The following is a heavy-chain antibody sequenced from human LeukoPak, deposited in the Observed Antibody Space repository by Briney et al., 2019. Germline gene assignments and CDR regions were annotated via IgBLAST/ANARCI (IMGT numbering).Heavy chain of an antibody. CDR1: GFTFSKHA. J-gene: IGHJ4*02. CDR2: LSGSGADT. Sequence: GGSLRLSCGASGFTFSKHAMSSVRQAPGKGLELVSSLSGSGADTYYADSVKGRFTISRDNAKNTAYLQMNSLRAEDTAVYYCAKDPYGTRYFDYWGQGTLVTAS. V-gene: IGHV3-23*01. D-gene: IGHD2-2*01. CDR3: AKDPYGTRYFDY.